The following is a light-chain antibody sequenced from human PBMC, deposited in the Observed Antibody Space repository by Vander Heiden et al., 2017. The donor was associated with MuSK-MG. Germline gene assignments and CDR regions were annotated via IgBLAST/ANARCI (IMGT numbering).Light chain of an antibody. Sequence: DIQMTQSPSSLSASVGDRVTITCQASQDISYYLNWYQQKPGKAPKLLIYDASILETGVPSRFSGSGFGTDFTLTISTLQAEDIATYYCQNYANLKLTFGGGTKVEIK. CDR3: QNYANLKLT. CDR2: DAS. CDR1: QDISYY. J-gene: IGKJ4*01. V-gene: IGKV1-33*01.